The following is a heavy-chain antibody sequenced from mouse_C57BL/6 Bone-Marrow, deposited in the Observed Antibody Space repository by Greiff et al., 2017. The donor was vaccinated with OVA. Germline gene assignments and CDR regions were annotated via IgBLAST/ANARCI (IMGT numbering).Heavy chain of an antibody. CDR1: GFTFSSYA. CDR2: ISDGGSYT. Sequence: EVKVVESGGGLVKPGGSLKLSCAASGFTFSSYAMSWVRQTPEKRLEWVATISDGGSYTYYPENVKGRFTISRDNAKNNLYLQMSHLKSEDTAMYYCARLGGYGRIFFAYWGQGTLVTVSA. J-gene: IGHJ3*01. D-gene: IGHD1-1*01. V-gene: IGHV5-4*03. CDR3: ARLGGYGRIFFAY.